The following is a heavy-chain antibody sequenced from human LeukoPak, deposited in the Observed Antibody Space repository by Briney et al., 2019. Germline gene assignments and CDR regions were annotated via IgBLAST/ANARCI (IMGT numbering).Heavy chain of an antibody. D-gene: IGHD3-10*01. CDR3: AKHLWRDLVWFGEGYYFGY. V-gene: IGHV3-23*01. Sequence: GGSLRLSCAASGFTFSSYAMSWVRQAPGKGLEWVSAISGSGGGGSTYYADSVKGRFTISRDNSKNTLYLQMNSLRAEDTAVYYCAKHLWRDLVWFGEGYYFGYWGQGALVTVSS. CDR2: ISGSGGGGST. J-gene: IGHJ4*02. CDR1: GFTFSSYA.